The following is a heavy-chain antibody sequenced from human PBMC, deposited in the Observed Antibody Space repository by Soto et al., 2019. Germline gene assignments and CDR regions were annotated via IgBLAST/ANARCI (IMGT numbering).Heavy chain of an antibody. CDR2: IIPIFGTA. D-gene: IGHD2-15*01. CDR3: ARVMSGGSCYSYLYCAFDI. CDR1: GGTFSSYA. Sequence: GASVKVSCKASGGTFSSYAISWVRQAPGQGLEWMGGIIPIFGTANYAQKFQGRVTITADESTSTAYMELSSLRSEDTAVYYCARVMSGGSCYSYLYCAFDIWGQGTMVTVSS. J-gene: IGHJ3*02. V-gene: IGHV1-69*13.